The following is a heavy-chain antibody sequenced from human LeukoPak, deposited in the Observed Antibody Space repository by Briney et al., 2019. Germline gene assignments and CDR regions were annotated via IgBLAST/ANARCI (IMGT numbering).Heavy chain of an antibody. CDR3: ARDYGGPSWFGGVDY. Sequence: RPSVKASCKASGYTFTGYYLHCVRQAPGQGLEWIGWINPNSGGTHDAQNFQGRVTMTRYTSISAAYMELSRLRSDDTAVYCCARDYGGPSWFGGVDYWGQGTLVTVSS. CDR1: GYTFTGYY. V-gene: IGHV1-2*02. CDR2: INPNSGGT. J-gene: IGHJ4*02. D-gene: IGHD3-10*01.